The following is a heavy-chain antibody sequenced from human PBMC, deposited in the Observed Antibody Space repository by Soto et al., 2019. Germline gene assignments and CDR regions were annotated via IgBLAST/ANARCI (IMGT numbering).Heavy chain of an antibody. CDR3: AARYCSGGSCQNYYYYMDV. J-gene: IGHJ6*03. CDR1: GFTFSSYA. Sequence: GGSLRLSCAASGFTFSSYAMSWVRQAPGKGLEWVSAISGSGGSTYYADSVKGRFTISRDNSKNTLYLQMNSLRAEDTAVYYCAARYCSGGSCQNYYYYMDVWGKGTTVTVSS. D-gene: IGHD2-15*01. CDR2: ISGSGGST. V-gene: IGHV3-23*01.